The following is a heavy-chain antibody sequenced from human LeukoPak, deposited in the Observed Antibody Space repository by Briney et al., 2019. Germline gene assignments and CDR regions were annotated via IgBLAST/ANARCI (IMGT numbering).Heavy chain of an antibody. CDR2: IWYDGSKT. D-gene: IGHD4-11*01. Sequence: PGGSLRLSRAASGFTFRSHGMQWVRQAPGKGLEWVAVIWYDGSKTYYADSVKGRFTISRDNSKNTLDLQMSSLRAEDTAVYYCARSNTMTSNYYYGMDVCGQGTTVTVSS. J-gene: IGHJ6*02. CDR1: GFTFRSHG. CDR3: ARSNTMTSNYYYGMDV. V-gene: IGHV3-33*01.